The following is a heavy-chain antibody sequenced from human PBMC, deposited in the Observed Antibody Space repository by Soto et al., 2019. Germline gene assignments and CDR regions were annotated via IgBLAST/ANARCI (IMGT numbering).Heavy chain of an antibody. D-gene: IGHD2-15*01. V-gene: IGHV4-30-4*01. Sequence: QVQLQESGPGLVKPSQTLSLTCTVSGGSISSGDYYWSWIRQPPGKGLEWIGYIYYSGSTYYNPSPKRRVTISVDTTKNQFSLKLSSVTAADTAVYYCARARGARYFDYWGQGTLVTVSS. J-gene: IGHJ4*02. CDR3: ARARGARYFDY. CDR1: GGSISSGDYY. CDR2: IYYSGST.